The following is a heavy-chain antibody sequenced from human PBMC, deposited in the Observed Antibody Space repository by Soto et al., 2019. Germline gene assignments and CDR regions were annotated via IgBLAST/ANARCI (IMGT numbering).Heavy chain of an antibody. CDR2: VSGSGASK. CDR1: GFTFSSYP. Sequence: PXGSLRVSWAASGFTFSSYPMNWVRQSPGKGLEWVSGVSGSGASKYSADSVKGRFTISRDNSNNTLFLQMNSLRDEDTAVYYCAITRLHDSIDYHRDGFDFWGQGTMVTVSS. J-gene: IGHJ3*01. CDR3: AITRLHDSIDYHRDGFDF. V-gene: IGHV3-23*01. D-gene: IGHD3-22*01.